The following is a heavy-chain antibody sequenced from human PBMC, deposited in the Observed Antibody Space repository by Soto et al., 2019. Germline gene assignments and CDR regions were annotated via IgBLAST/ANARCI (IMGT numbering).Heavy chain of an antibody. V-gene: IGHV4-34*01. J-gene: IGHJ3*02. CDR1: GGSFSGYY. D-gene: IGHD3-10*01. CDR3: ARGRGPDGSGSGFDI. Sequence: SETLSLTCAVYGGSFSGYYWSWIRQPPGKGLEWIGEINHSGSTNYNPSLKSRVTISVDTSKNQFSLKLSSVTAADTAVYYCARGRGPDGSGSGFDIWGQGTMVTVSS. CDR2: INHSGST.